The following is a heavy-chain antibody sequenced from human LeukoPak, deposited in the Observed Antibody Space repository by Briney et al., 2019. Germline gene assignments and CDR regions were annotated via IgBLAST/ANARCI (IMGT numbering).Heavy chain of an antibody. Sequence: GASVKVSCKASGYTFTSYGISWVRQAPGQGLEWMGWISAYNGNTNYAQKLQGRVTITTDTSTSTAYMELRSLRSDDTAVYYCARYCSSTSCYLPFDPWGQGTLVTVSS. V-gene: IGHV1-18*01. CDR3: ARYCSSTSCYLPFDP. J-gene: IGHJ5*02. CDR1: GYTFTSYG. CDR2: ISAYNGNT. D-gene: IGHD2-2*01.